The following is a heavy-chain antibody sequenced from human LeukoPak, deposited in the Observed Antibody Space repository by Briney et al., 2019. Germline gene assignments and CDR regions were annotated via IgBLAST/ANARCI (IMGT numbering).Heavy chain of an antibody. Sequence: GGSLRLSCAASGFTFSTSWMSWVRQVPGKGLEWVANIKKDGSETYYVDSVKGRFTISRDNAKNSLYLQMNSLRAEDTAMYYCARGRYSGTTYCFDYWGRGTLVTVSS. CDR2: IKKDGSET. CDR3: ARGRYSGTTYCFDY. D-gene: IGHD5-12*01. CDR1: GFTFSTSW. J-gene: IGHJ4*02. V-gene: IGHV3-7*03.